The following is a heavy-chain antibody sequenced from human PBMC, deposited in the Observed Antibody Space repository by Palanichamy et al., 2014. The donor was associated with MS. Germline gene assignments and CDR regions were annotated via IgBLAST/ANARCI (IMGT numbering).Heavy chain of an antibody. J-gene: IGHJ5*02. CDR3: ARRPLSWFDP. CDR1: GFSISGGDF. CDR2: TSHSLNL. V-gene: IGHV4-38-2*01. Sequence: QVQLQESGPGLVKPSETLSLTCAVSGFSISGGDFWDWIRQPPGKGLEWIGSTSHSLNLYYNPSLRGRVSISMDASQNHFSLNLMSATAADTAVYYCARRPLSWFDPWGQGILVTVSS.